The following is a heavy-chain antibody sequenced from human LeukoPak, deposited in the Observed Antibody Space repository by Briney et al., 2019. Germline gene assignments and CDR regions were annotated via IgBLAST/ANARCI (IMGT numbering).Heavy chain of an antibody. J-gene: IGHJ5*02. CDR3: AREGRPWTPPNWFDP. CDR1: GYTFTSYG. Sequence: ASVKVSCKASGYTFTSYGISWVRQAPGQGLEWMGWISAYNGNTNYAQKFQDRVTMTTDTSTSTVYMELRSLRSDDTAVYYCAREGRPWTPPNWFDPWGQGTLVTVSS. V-gene: IGHV1-18*01. D-gene: IGHD3/OR15-3a*01. CDR2: ISAYNGNT.